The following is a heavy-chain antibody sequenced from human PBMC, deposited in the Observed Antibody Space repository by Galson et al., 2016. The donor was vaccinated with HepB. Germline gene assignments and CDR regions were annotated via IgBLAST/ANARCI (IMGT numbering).Heavy chain of an antibody. D-gene: IGHD4-17*01. J-gene: IGHJ6*02. CDR3: SRRKSTVTYYSYGMDV. Sequence: ETLSLTCAVSGSSIRSSNWWSWVRQPPGKGLEWIGEIYHSGSTNYNPSLKSRVAISVDKSKNQFSLKLNSVTAADTAVYYCSRRKSTVTYYSYGMDVWGQGTTVTVSS. CDR2: IYHSGST. CDR1: GSSIRSSNW. V-gene: IGHV4-4*02.